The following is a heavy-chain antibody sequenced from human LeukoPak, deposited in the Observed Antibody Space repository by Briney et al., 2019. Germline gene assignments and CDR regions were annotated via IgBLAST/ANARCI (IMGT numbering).Heavy chain of an antibody. J-gene: IGHJ6*02. CDR2: IYDSGST. V-gene: IGHV4-30-4*01. Sequence: KPSETLSLTCTVSGGSISNGGYYWSWIRQHPGKGLEWIGNIYDSGSTFYNPSLKSRVIISVDTSKSQFSLRLSSVTAADTAVYYCAREVTTTVNYYYYYYGMDVWGQGTTVTVSS. CDR1: GGSISNGGYY. CDR3: AREVTTTVNYYYYYYGMDV. D-gene: IGHD4-17*01.